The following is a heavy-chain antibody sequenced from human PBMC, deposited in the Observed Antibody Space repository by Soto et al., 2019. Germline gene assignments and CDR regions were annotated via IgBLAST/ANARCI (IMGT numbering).Heavy chain of an antibody. D-gene: IGHD5-18*01. CDR1: GFTFSSYS. V-gene: IGHV3-48*01. Sequence: PGGSLRLSCAASGFTFSSYSMNWVRQAPGKGLEWVSYISSSSSTIYYADSVKGRFTISRDNAKNSLYLQMNSLRAEDTAVYYCARGSRDGLQLWSGVSNWFDPWGQGTLVTVSS. CDR3: ARGSRDGLQLWSGVSNWFDP. CDR2: ISSSSSTI. J-gene: IGHJ5*02.